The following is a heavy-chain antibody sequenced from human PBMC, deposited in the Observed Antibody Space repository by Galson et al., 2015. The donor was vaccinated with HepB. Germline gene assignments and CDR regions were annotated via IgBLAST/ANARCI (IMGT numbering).Heavy chain of an antibody. Sequence: SETLSLTCAVYGGSFSGYYWSWIRQPPGKGLEWIGEINHSGSANYNPSLKSRVTISVDTSKNQFSLKLSSVTAADTAVYYCARGVAAAGTFSEWGQGTLVTVSS. J-gene: IGHJ4*02. CDR3: ARGVAAAGTFSE. CDR2: INHSGSA. CDR1: GGSFSGYY. V-gene: IGHV4-34*01. D-gene: IGHD6-13*01.